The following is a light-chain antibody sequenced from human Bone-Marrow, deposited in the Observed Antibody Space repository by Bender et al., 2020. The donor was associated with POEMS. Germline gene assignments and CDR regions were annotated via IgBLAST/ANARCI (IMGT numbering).Light chain of an antibody. J-gene: IGLJ3*02. CDR2: EVR. CDR3: SSYTISNTWV. CDR1: SSDVGGYNY. V-gene: IGLV2-14*01. Sequence: QSALTQPRSVSGSPGQSITISCTGTSSDVGGYNYVSWYQQHPGKAPKLMIYEVRKRPSGVSNRFSGSKSDNTASLTISGLQADDEADYYCSSYTISNTWVFGGGTKLTVL.